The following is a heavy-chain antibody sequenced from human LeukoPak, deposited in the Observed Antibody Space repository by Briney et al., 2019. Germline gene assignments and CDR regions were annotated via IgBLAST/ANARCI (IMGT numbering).Heavy chain of an antibody. CDR3: ARDGHSSSWYNWFDP. CDR2: IYTSGST. D-gene: IGHD6-13*01. V-gene: IGHV4-4*07. CDR1: GGSISSYY. J-gene: IGHJ5*02. Sequence: SETLSLTCTVSGGSISSYYWSWIRQPAGKGLEWIGRIYTSGSTNYNPSLKSRVTMSVDTSKNQFSLKLSSVTAADTAVYYCARDGHSSSWYNWFDPWGQGTLVTVSS.